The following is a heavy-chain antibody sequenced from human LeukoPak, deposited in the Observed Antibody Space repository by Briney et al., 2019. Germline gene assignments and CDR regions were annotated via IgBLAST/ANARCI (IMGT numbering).Heavy chain of an antibody. CDR1: GFTVSSNY. CDR3: AREGDFPHDYPDY. CDR2: IYSGGST. V-gene: IGHV3-53*05. J-gene: IGHJ4*02. Sequence: GGSLRLSCAASGFTVSSNYMSWVRQAPGKGLEWVSVIYSGGSTYYADSVKGRFTISRDNSKNTLYLQMNSLRAEDTAVYYCAREGDFPHDYPDYWGQGTLVTVSS. D-gene: IGHD2/OR15-2a*01.